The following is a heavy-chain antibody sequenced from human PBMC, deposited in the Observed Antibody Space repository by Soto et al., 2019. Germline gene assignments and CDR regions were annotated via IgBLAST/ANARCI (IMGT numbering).Heavy chain of an antibody. D-gene: IGHD2-15*01. CDR2: IYYSGST. V-gene: IGHV4-59*01. J-gene: IGHJ4*02. CDR1: GGSISSYY. Sequence: KPSETLSLTCTVSGGSISSYYWSWIRQPPGKGLEWIGYIYYSGSTNYNPSLKSRVTISVDTSKNQFSLKLSSVTAADTAVYYCARTPYCSGGSCYDYWGQGTLVTVSS. CDR3: ARTPYCSGGSCYDY.